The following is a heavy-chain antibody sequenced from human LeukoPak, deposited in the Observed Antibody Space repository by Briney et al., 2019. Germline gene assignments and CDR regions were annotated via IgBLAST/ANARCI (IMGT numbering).Heavy chain of an antibody. J-gene: IGHJ4*02. CDR3: ATSRDGYPLGYFDY. Sequence: PSETLSLTCAVYGGSFSGYYWSWIRQPPGKGLEWIGEINHSGSTNYNPSLKSRVTISVDTSKNQFSLKLSSVTAADTAVYYCATSRDGYPLGYFDYWGQGTLVTVSS. CDR1: GGSFSGYY. D-gene: IGHD5-24*01. V-gene: IGHV4-34*01. CDR2: INHSGST.